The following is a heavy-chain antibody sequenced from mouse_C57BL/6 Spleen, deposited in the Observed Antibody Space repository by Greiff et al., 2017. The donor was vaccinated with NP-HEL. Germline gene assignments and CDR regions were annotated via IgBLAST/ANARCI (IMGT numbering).Heavy chain of an antibody. D-gene: IGHD3-3*01. CDR1: GYTFTSYW. J-gene: IGHJ4*01. CDR2: IHPNSGST. Sequence: VQLQQPGAELVKPGASVKLSCKASGYTFTSYWMHWVKQRPGQGLEWIGMIHPNSGSTNYNEKFKSKATLTVDKSSSTAYMQLSSLTSEDSAVYYCARYRDVNYAMDYWGQGTSVTVSS. V-gene: IGHV1-64*01. CDR3: ARYRDVNYAMDY.